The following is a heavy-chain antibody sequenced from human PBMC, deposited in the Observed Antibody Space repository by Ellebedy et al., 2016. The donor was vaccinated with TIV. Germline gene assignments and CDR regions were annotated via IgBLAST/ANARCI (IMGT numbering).Heavy chain of an antibody. D-gene: IGHD6-6*01. J-gene: IGHJ5*02. V-gene: IGHV4-59*08. Sequence: MPSETLSLTCTVSGGSISSYYWSWIRQPPGKGLEWIGYIYYSGSTNYNPSLKSRVTISVDTSKNQFSLKLSSVTAADTAVYYCARHVFGASIAPFLLSDERGDNWFDPWGQGTLVTVSS. CDR3: ARHVFGASIAPFLLSDERGDNWFDP. CDR1: GGSISSYY. CDR2: IYYSGST.